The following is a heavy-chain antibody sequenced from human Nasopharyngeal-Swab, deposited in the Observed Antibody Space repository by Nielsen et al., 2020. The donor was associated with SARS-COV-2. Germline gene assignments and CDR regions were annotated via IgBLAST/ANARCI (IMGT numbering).Heavy chain of an antibody. CDR2: FFSTVEP. D-gene: IGHD5-24*01. J-gene: IGHJ6*02. Sequence: WIRQPPGKALEWLAHFFSTVEPSYSSSLKRRLTVSEDTSKSQVVLTMTNMDPADTATYYCARKMYYFHAMDVWGQGTTVTVSS. CDR3: ARKMYYFHAMDV. V-gene: IGHV2-26*01.